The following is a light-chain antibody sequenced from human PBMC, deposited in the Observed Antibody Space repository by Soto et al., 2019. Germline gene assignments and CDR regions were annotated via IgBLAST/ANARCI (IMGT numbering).Light chain of an antibody. J-gene: IGKJ5*01. CDR2: AAS. Sequence: DIQMTPSPSSLSASLGDIVTITCRASQSISSYLNWYQQKPGKAPKLLIYAASSLQSGVPSRFSGSGSGTDFTLTISSLQPEDFATYYCQQSYSTPITFGQGTRLEI. CDR1: QSISSY. CDR3: QQSYSTPIT. V-gene: IGKV1-39*01.